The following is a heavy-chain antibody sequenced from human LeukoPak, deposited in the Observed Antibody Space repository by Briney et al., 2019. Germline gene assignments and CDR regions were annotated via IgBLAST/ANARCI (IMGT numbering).Heavy chain of an antibody. J-gene: IGHJ3*02. CDR1: GFIVSSNY. V-gene: IGHV3-53*01. D-gene: IGHD2-21*01. CDR3: ARHGVVAFGGFDI. Sequence: PGGSLRLSCAASGFIVSSNYMSWVRQAPGKGLEWVSVIHSGGSTYYADSVKGRFTISRDNSKNTVYLQMNSLRVEDTAIYYCARHGVVAFGGFDIWGQGTMVTVSS. CDR2: IHSGGST.